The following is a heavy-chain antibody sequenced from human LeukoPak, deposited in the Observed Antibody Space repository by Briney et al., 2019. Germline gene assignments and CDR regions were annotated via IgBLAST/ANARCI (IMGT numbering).Heavy chain of an antibody. D-gene: IGHD2-2*01. V-gene: IGHV3-23*01. CDR1: GFTFSSYA. CDR3: ARERGGDCTTTTCRYGMDV. J-gene: IGHJ6*02. CDR2: ISGSGGST. Sequence: GGSLRLSCAASGFTFSSYAMSWVRQAPGKGLEWVSAISGSGGSTYYADSVKGRFTISRDTSKNTLYLQMNSLRAEDTAVYYCARERGGDCTTTTCRYGMDVWGQGTTVTVSS.